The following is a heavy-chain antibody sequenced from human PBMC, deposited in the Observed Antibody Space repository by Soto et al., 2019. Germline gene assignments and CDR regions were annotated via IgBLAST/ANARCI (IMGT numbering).Heavy chain of an antibody. D-gene: IGHD1-26*01. CDR1: GFTFSRFW. J-gene: IGHJ3*02. CDR3: AKVLPATGIEGGGDAFDI. Sequence: PGGSLRLSCVASGFTFSRFWMSWVRQAPGKGLEWVALISYDGTNKYYADSVRGRFTISRDNSKNTLYLEMNTLRVEDTAVYYCAKVLPATGIEGGGDAFDIWGQGTMVTVSS. V-gene: IGHV3-30*18. CDR2: ISYDGTNK.